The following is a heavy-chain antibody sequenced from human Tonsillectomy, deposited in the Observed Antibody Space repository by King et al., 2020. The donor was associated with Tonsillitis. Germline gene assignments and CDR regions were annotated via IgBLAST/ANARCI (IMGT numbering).Heavy chain of an antibody. CDR1: GGSFSNYY. V-gene: IGHV4-34*01. D-gene: IGHD3-22*01. CDR2: IDRSGST. J-gene: IGHJ4*02. CDR3: ARAPYYYDSSGFSFDY. Sequence: VQLQQWGAGLLRPSETLSLTCTVYGGSFSNYYWTWIRQSPGKGLEWIGEIDRSGSTNYNPSLKSRVTISVDTSKNHLSLKLNSVTAADTAVYYCARAPYYYDSSGFSFDYWGQGSLVTVSS.